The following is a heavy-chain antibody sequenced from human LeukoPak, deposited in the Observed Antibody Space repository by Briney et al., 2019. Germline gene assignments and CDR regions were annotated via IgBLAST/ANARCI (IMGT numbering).Heavy chain of an antibody. CDR2: ISAGGDSP. CDR3: ARARTTVTTPLS. J-gene: IGHJ5*02. D-gene: IGHD4-17*01. V-gene: IGHV3-23*01. CDR1: GFTFSSYA. Sequence: PGGSLRLSCAASGFTFSSYAMSWVRQAPGKGLEWVSGISAGGDSPYYADSVKGRFTISRDNSKNMLYVQMNSLRVEDTAVYYCARARTTVTTPLSWGQGTLVIVSS.